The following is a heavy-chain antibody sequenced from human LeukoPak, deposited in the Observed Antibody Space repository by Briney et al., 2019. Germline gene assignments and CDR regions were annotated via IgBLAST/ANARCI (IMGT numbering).Heavy chain of an antibody. D-gene: IGHD3-10*01. CDR2: FDPEDGET. J-gene: IGHJ4*02. Sequence: ASVKVSCKASGYTFTSHYMHWVRQAPGKGLEWMGRFDPEDGETIYAQKFQGRVTMTADTSADTAYMELSSLRSEDTAVYYCATEGKMVRGLYTDYWGQGTLVTVSS. CDR3: ATEGKMVRGLYTDY. V-gene: IGHV1-24*01. CDR1: GYTFTSHY.